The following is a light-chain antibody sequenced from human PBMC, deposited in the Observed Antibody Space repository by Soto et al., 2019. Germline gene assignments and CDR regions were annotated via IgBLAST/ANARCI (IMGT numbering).Light chain of an antibody. CDR1: QYIFTF. J-gene: IGKJ4*01. Sequence: DIQMTQSPSSLSASVGDTVTITCWASQYIFTFLNWYQHKPGRAPKLLIFAASNLQSGVPSRLSGSGYGTDLTITISSMHNEDFETYYCQQIYNNPVTFGGGTKVDIK. V-gene: IGKV1-39*01. CDR2: AAS. CDR3: QQIYNNPVT.